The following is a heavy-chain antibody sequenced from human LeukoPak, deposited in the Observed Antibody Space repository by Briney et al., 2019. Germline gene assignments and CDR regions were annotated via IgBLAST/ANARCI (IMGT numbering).Heavy chain of an antibody. Sequence: GGSQRLSCAASGFTFSSYWMSWVRQAPGKGREWVANIKQDGSEKYYVDSVKGRFTISRDNAKNSLYLQMNSLRAEDTAVYYCARDGGTRVVNEGFDYWGQGTLVTVSS. D-gene: IGHD3-22*01. CDR2: IKQDGSEK. CDR3: ARDGGTRVVNEGFDY. CDR1: GFTFSSYW. V-gene: IGHV3-7*01. J-gene: IGHJ4*02.